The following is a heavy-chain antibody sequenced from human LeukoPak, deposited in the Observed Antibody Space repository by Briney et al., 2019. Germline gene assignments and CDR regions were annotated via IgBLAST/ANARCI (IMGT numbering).Heavy chain of an antibody. CDR3: ARDNAIIPAEIADY. D-gene: IGHD2-2*01. J-gene: IGHJ4*02. Sequence: ASVKVSCKASGGTFSSYAISWVRQAPGQGLEWMGWISAYEGNTKYAQKVQGRVIMTTDTSTSTAYMELRSLRSDDTAVYYCARDNAIIPAEIADYWGQGTQVTVSS. V-gene: IGHV1-18*01. CDR2: ISAYEGNT. CDR1: GGTFSSYA.